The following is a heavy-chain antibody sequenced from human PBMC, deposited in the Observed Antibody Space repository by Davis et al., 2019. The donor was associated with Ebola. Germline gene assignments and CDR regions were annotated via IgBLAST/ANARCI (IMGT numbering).Heavy chain of an antibody. CDR3: AKDLWASGSQYYYYMDV. Sequence: PGGSLRLSCAASGFTVSSNYMSWVRQAPGKGLEWVSAISGSGGSTYYADSVKGRFTISRDNSKNTLYLQMNSLRAEDTAVYYCAKDLWASGSQYYYYMDVWGKGTTVTVSS. J-gene: IGHJ6*03. CDR2: ISGSGGST. D-gene: IGHD1-26*01. V-gene: IGHV3-23*01. CDR1: GFTVSSNY.